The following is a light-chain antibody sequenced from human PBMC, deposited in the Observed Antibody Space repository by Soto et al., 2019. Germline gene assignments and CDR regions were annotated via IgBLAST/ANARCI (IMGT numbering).Light chain of an antibody. V-gene: IGKV1-39*01. CDR2: AAS. Sequence: DIQMTQSPSSLSASVGDRVTITCRASQSISSYFNWYQQKPGKAPKLLIHAASSLQSGVPSRFSGSGSGTDFTLTISSLQPEDFATYYCQQSYSTRWTFGQGTKVEIK. J-gene: IGKJ1*01. CDR1: QSISSY. CDR3: QQSYSTRWT.